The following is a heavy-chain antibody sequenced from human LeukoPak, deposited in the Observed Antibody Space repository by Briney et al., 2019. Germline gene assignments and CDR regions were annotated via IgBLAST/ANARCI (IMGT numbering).Heavy chain of an antibody. D-gene: IGHD3-10*01. CDR1: GFTFSSYA. CDR2: ISGSGGST. V-gene: IGHV3-23*01. Sequence: PGGSLRLSCAASGFTFSSYAMSWVRQAPGKGLEWVSAISGSGGSTYYADSVKGRFTISRGNSKNTLYLQMNSLRAEDTAVYYCAGDNRYYYGSVLPDWGQGTLVTVSS. J-gene: IGHJ4*02. CDR3: AGDNRYYYGSVLPD.